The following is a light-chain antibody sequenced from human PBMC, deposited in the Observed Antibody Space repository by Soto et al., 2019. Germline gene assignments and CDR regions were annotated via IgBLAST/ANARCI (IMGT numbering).Light chain of an antibody. Sequence: QSVLTQPPSVSGAPGQRVTISCTGSSSNIGAGYDVHWYQQHPGTAPKLLIYGNSNRPSGVPDRFSGSKSGTSASLAITGLQAEDEADYYCQSYDSCLSGPSNYVFGTGTKVTVL. CDR3: QSYDSCLSGPSNYV. V-gene: IGLV1-40*01. J-gene: IGLJ1*01. CDR1: SSNIGAGYD. CDR2: GNS.